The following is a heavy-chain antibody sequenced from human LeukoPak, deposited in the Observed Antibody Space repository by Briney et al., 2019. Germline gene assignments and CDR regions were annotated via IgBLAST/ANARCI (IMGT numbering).Heavy chain of an antibody. CDR3: AARDGYSFDY. J-gene: IGHJ4*02. CDR1: GGSFSGYY. Sequence: SETLSLTCAVYGGSFSGYYWSRIRQPPGKGLEWIGEINHSGSTNYNPSLKSRVTISVDTSKNQFYLKLSTVTAEDTAVYYCAARDGYSFDYWGQGTLDTVSS. D-gene: IGHD5-12*01. CDR2: INHSGST. V-gene: IGHV4-34*01.